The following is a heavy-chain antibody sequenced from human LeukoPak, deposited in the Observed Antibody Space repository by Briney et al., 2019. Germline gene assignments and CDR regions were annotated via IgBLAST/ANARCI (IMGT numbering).Heavy chain of an antibody. V-gene: IGHV4-38-2*01. CDR2: LYHSDSI. Sequence: PSETLSLTCAVSGYYISSGYYWIWIRQPPEKGLEWIGSLYHSDSIYYNPSLESRVTMSVDTSKNQFSLKLSFVTAADTAVYYCARRHDSYHYYYVDVWGTGTTVTVSS. CDR3: ARRHDSYHYYYVDV. CDR1: GYYISSGYY. J-gene: IGHJ6*03.